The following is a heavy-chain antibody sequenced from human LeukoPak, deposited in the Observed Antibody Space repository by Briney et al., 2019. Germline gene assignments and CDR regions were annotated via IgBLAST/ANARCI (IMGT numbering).Heavy chain of an antibody. J-gene: IGHJ4*02. CDR1: GGSISSYY. V-gene: IGHV4-4*07. CDR2: IYTSGST. D-gene: IGHD3-10*01. CDR3: ARDTYYYGSGSYYRVFDY. Sequence: SETLSLTCTVSGGSISSYYWSWIRQPAGKVLEWIGRIYTSGSTNYNPSLKSRVTMSVDTSKNQFSLKLSSVTAADTAVYYCARDTYYYGSGSYYRVFDYWGQGTLVTVSS.